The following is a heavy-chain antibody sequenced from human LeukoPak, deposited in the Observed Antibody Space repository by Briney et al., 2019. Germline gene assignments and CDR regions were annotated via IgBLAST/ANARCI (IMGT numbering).Heavy chain of an antibody. Sequence: GGSLRLSCAASGFTLSYYWMTWVRRAPGKGLEWVANIMQDGSGKYYVDSVKGRFTISRDNAKNSLYLQMDSLRAEDTAVYYCASDSYSPEYFQHWGQGTLVTVSS. CDR3: ASDSYSPEYFQH. D-gene: IGHD2-15*01. CDR1: GFTLSYYW. CDR2: IMQDGSGK. V-gene: IGHV3-7*04. J-gene: IGHJ1*01.